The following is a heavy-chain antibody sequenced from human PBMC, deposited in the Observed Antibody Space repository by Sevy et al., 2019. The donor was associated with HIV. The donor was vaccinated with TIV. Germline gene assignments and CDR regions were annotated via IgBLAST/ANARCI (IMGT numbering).Heavy chain of an antibody. J-gene: IGHJ4*01. D-gene: IGHD6-13*01. Sequence: SETLSLTCTVSSGSISSSSYYWGWIRQPPGKGLEWIGIIYYSGSTYYNPSLKSRVTISVDTSKNQFSLKLSSVTAADTAVYYCARHASYSRSWYPPFDYWGHGTLVTVSS. CDR1: SGSISSSSYY. CDR2: IYYSGST. V-gene: IGHV4-39*01. CDR3: ARHASYSRSWYPPFDY.